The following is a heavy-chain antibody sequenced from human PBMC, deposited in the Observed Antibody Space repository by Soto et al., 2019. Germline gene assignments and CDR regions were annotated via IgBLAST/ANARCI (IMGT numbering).Heavy chain of an antibody. CDR2: INHSGST. V-gene: IGHV4-34*01. D-gene: IGHD2-15*01. J-gene: IGHJ6*02. CDR3: ARGGYCSGGSCYFYYGMDV. CDR1: GGSFSGYY. Sequence: QVQLQQWGAGLLKPSETLSLTCAVYGGSFSGYYWSWIRQPPGKGLEWIGEINHSGSTNYNPSLKSRVTISVDPSKNQCPLKLSSVTAADTAVYYCARGGYCSGGSCYFYYGMDVWGQGTTVTVSS.